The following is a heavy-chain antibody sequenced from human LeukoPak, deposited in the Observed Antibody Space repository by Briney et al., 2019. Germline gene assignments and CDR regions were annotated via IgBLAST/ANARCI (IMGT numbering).Heavy chain of an antibody. CDR3: AKGKFGDPLNY. CDR1: GFTFSSYA. Sequence: GGSLRLSCAASGFTFSSYAMHWVRQAPGKGLEWVAVISYDGSNIYYADSVKGRFTISKDTSKNTVDLLMNNVRAEDTALYYCAKGKFGDPLNYWGQGTLVTVSS. J-gene: IGHJ4*02. CDR2: ISYDGSNI. V-gene: IGHV3-30*14. D-gene: IGHD3-10*01.